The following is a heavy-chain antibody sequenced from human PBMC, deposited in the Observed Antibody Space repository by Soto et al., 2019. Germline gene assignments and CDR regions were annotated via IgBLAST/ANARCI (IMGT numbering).Heavy chain of an antibody. CDR1: GFTFSSYR. CDR3: ASEATVTYFDY. D-gene: IGHD4-17*01. Sequence: EVQLVESGGGLVQPGGSLRLSCVASGFTFSSYRMHWVRQAPGKGLVWVSRINSDGSSTSYADSVKGRFTISRDNAKNTLYLQMTSLRAEDTAVYSCASEATVTYFDYWGQGPLVTVSS. CDR2: INSDGSST. V-gene: IGHV3-74*01. J-gene: IGHJ4*02.